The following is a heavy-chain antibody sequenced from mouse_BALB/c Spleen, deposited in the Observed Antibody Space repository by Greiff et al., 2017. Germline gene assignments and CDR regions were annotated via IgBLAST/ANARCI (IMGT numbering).Heavy chain of an antibody. J-gene: IGHJ3*01. CDR2: IWSGGST. D-gene: IGHD2-10*02. CDR1: GFSLTSYG. Sequence: QVQLQQSGPGLVQPSQSLSITCTVSGFSLTSYGVHWVRQSPGKGLEWLGLIWSGGSTDYNAAFISRLCISEDNSKSQVFFKMNSLQANNTAKYCCTRRGYDNHLAYWGQGTLVTVSA. V-gene: IGHV2-2*02. CDR3: TRRGYDNHLAY.